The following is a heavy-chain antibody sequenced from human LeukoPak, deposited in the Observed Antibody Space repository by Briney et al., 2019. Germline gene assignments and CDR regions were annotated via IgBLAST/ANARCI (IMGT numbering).Heavy chain of an antibody. CDR3: ARGLPGRGTFDY. D-gene: IGHD5-24*01. V-gene: IGHV3-23*01. CDR2: LSGSADGT. J-gene: IGHJ4*02. Sequence: GGSLRLSCAASGFTFNNYAMSWVRQAPGKGLEWVSALSGSADGTYYADSVKGRFNISRDNSQNTLYLQMNSLRAGDTAVYYCARGLPGRGTFDYWGQGTRVTVS. CDR1: GFTFNNYA.